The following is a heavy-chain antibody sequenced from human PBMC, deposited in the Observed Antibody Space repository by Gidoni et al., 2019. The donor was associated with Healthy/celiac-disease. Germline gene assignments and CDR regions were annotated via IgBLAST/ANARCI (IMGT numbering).Heavy chain of an antibody. J-gene: IGHJ4*02. CDR3: ARDRRIAAAEGPIDY. D-gene: IGHD6-13*01. V-gene: IGHV1-2*02. CDR2: INPNSGGT. CDR1: GYPFTGYY. Sequence: QVQLMQSGADVKKPGASLQVSCKASGYPFTGYYMTWVRKAPGQGLDWMGWINPNSGGTNYAQKFQGRVTMTRDTSISTAYMELSRLRSDDTAVYYCARDRRIAAAEGPIDYWGQGTLVTVSS.